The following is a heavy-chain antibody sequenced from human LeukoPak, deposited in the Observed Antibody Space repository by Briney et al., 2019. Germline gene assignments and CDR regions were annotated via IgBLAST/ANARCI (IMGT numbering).Heavy chain of an antibody. Sequence: GGSLRLSCAASGFTFSSYAMSWVRQAPGKGLEWVSAISGSGGSTYYADSVKGRFAISRDNSKNTLYLQMNSLRAEDTAVYYCAKRMDSSGYLSRSYDYWGQGTLVTVSS. V-gene: IGHV3-23*01. CDR1: GFTFSSYA. CDR3: AKRMDSSGYLSRSYDY. D-gene: IGHD3-22*01. CDR2: ISGSGGST. J-gene: IGHJ4*02.